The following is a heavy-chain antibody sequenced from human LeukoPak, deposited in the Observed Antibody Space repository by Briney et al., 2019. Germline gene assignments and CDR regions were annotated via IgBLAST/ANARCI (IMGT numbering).Heavy chain of an antibody. D-gene: IGHD4-17*01. J-gene: IGHJ5*02. V-gene: IGHV1-69-2*01. CDR1: GYTFTDYY. CDR2: VDPEDGET. Sequence: ASVKVSCKVSGYTFTDYYMHWVQQAPGKGLKWMGLVDPEDGETIYAEKFQGRVTITADTSTDTAYMELSSLRSEDTAVYYCAMTTVTTFWFDPWGQGTLVTVSS. CDR3: AMTTVTTFWFDP.